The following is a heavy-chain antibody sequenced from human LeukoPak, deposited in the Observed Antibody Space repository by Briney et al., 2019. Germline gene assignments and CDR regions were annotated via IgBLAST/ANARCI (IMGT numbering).Heavy chain of an antibody. CDR1: GYTFTSYY. D-gene: IGHD6-13*01. CDR3: ARGYSSSWYVY. J-gene: IGHJ4*02. CDR2: INPSSGST. Sequence: ASVNVSCKASGYTFTSYYMHWVRQAPGQGLEWMGIINPSSGSTSYTQKFQGRVTLTRDTSTSTVYMELSSLRSEDTAVYYCARGYSSSWYVYWGQGTLVTVSS. V-gene: IGHV1-46*01.